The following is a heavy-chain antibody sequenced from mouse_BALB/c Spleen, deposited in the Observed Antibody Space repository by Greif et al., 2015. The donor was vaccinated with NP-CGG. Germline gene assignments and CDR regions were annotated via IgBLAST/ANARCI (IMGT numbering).Heavy chain of an antibody. CDR3: AREVTTVVAKDWYFDV. V-gene: IGHV2-9*02. D-gene: IGHD1-1*01. CDR2: IWAGGST. J-gene: IGHJ1*01. CDR1: GFSLTSYG. Sequence: VKLVESGPGLVAPSQSMSITCSVSGFSLTSYGVHWVRQPPGKGLEWLGVIWAGGSTNYNSALMSRLSISKDNSKSXVSLKMNSLQTDDTAMYYCAREVTTVVAKDWYFDVWGAGTTVTVSS.